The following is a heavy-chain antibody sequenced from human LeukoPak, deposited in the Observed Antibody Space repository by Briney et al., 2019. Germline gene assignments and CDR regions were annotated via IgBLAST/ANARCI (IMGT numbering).Heavy chain of an antibody. Sequence: EGSLRLSCAASRFTFSNYGMSWVRQAPGKGLEWVSGISASGGSTYYADSVKGRFTISRDNSKNTLYLQMNSLRAEDTAVYYCAKDRLPLSSAYYYLPFDYWGQGTLVTVSS. J-gene: IGHJ4*02. CDR3: AKDRLPLSSAYYYLPFDY. CDR2: ISASGGST. CDR1: RFTFSNYG. D-gene: IGHD3-22*01. V-gene: IGHV3-23*01.